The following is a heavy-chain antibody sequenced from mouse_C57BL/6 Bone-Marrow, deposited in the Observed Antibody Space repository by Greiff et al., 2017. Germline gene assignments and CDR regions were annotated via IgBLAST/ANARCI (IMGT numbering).Heavy chain of an antibody. CDR2: IYPGSGSN. J-gene: IGHJ3*01. Sequence: QVQLQQPGAELVKPGASVTMSCTASGYSFTSYWITWVKQRPGQGLEWLGDIYPGSGSNNYNEKFKSKATLTVDTSSITAYMQLSSLTSEDSAVYYCARDDGYFQFAYWGQGTLVTVSA. CDR3: ARDDGYFQFAY. V-gene: IGHV1-55*01. CDR1: GYSFTSYW. D-gene: IGHD2-3*01.